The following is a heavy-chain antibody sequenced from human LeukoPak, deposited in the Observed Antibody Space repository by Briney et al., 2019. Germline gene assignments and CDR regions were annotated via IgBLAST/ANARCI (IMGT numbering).Heavy chain of an antibody. D-gene: IGHD3-10*02. V-gene: IGHV1-46*01. Sequence: GASVKVSCKASGYTFTSYYIHWVRQAPGQGLECMGIINPSGGSTSYTQKFQDRVTMTRDTSTSTVYMELSSRKSAATPIYYCARRVFGELEKLMFQHCGPGALVTVSS. CDR1: GYTFTSYY. CDR2: INPSGGST. J-gene: IGHJ1*01. CDR3: ARRVFGELEKLMFQH.